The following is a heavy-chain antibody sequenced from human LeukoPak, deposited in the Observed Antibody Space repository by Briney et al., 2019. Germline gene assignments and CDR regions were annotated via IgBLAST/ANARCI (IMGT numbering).Heavy chain of an antibody. J-gene: IGHJ5*02. CDR3: ARGLSNWNYMNWFDP. V-gene: IGHV4-34*01. D-gene: IGHD1-7*01. Sequence: MSSETLSLTCAVYGGSFSGYYWSWIRQPPGKGLEWIGEINHSGSTNYNPSLKSRVTISVDTSKNQFSLKLSSVTAADTAVYYCARGLSNWNYMNWFDPWGQGTLVTVSS. CDR1: GGSFSGYY. CDR2: INHSGST.